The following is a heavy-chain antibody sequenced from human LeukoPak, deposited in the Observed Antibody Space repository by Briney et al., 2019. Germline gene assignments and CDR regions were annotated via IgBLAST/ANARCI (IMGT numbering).Heavy chain of an antibody. D-gene: IGHD6-13*01. CDR2: IYYTGSA. CDR1: RDPISSYY. CDR3: ARRLGIAAANRPTDFYYSCLDV. J-gene: IGHJ6*02. V-gene: IGHV4-59*08. Sequence: SETLSLSFSVSRDPISSYYWSSVQQPPGRVLEWVGYIYYTGSANYNPSLKSRVSISIDTSKNQFSLKLSSVTAADTAVYYCARRLGIAAANRPTDFYYSCLDVWGQGTTVTVSS.